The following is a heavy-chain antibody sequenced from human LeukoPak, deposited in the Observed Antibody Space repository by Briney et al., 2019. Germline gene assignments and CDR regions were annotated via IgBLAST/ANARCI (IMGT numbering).Heavy chain of an antibody. D-gene: IGHD6-19*01. Sequence: GGSLRLSCAASGFTFSSYWMSWVRQALGKGLEWVANIKQDGSEKYYVDSVKGRFTISRDNAKNSLYLQMNSLRAEDTAVYYCARESIAVAGLPTYWGQGTLVTVSS. V-gene: IGHV3-7*01. CDR2: IKQDGSEK. CDR1: GFTFSSYW. J-gene: IGHJ4*02. CDR3: ARESIAVAGLPTY.